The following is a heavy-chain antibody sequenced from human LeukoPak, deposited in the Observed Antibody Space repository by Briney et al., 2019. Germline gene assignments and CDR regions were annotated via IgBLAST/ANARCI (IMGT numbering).Heavy chain of an antibody. J-gene: IGHJ4*02. CDR2: ISPSDGNT. V-gene: IGHV3-23*01. CDR3: AKDSSVPYGITD. Sequence: GGSLRLPCAASGFTFSKYAMSWVRQAPGKGLEWVSAISPSDGNTFYSASVKGRFTISRDNSRNTLSLQMNSLRAEDTALYYCAKDSSVPYGITDWGQGTLVTVSS. D-gene: IGHD1/OR15-1a*01. CDR1: GFTFSKYA.